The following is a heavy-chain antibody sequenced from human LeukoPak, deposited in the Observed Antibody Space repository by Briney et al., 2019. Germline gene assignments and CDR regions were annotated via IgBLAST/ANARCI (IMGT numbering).Heavy chain of an antibody. CDR1: GFTFSYSW. CDR3: AGDGRDGYNGYFDP. V-gene: IGHV3-7*01. J-gene: IGHJ5*02. D-gene: IGHD5-24*01. Sequence: AGGSLRLSCIASGFTFSYSWMTWVRQAPGRGLEWVANIKGDGSDKYYVDSVKGRFTISRDNAKKSLYLQMNSLKAEDTAVYYCAGDGRDGYNGYFDPWGQGTLVTVSS. CDR2: IKGDGSDK.